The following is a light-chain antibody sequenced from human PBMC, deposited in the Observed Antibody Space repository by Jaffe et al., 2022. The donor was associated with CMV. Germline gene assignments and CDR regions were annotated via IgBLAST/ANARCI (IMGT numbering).Light chain of an antibody. CDR3: QAWDSSTAWGV. J-gene: IGLJ2*01. CDR2: QND. Sequence: SDELTQPPSVSVSPGQTASITCSGDKLRHKYASWYQQKPGQSPFLVIHQNDMRPSGIPERFSGSNSGNTATLTISGTQAMDEADYYCQAWDSSTAWGVFGGGTKLTVL. V-gene: IGLV3-1*01. CDR1: KLRHKY.